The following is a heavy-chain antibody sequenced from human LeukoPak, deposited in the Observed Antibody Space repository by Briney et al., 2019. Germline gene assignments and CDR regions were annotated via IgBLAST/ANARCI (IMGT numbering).Heavy chain of an antibody. D-gene: IGHD3-16*02. Sequence: ASVKVSCKASGYTFTSYYMHWVRQAPGQGLEWMGIINPSGGSTSYAQKFQGRVTMTRDTSTSTVYMELSSLRSEDTAVYYCARANYDYVWGSYRYWFDPWGQGTLVTASS. CDR1: GYTFTSYY. CDR3: ARANYDYVWGSYRYWFDP. V-gene: IGHV1-46*01. J-gene: IGHJ5*02. CDR2: INPSGGST.